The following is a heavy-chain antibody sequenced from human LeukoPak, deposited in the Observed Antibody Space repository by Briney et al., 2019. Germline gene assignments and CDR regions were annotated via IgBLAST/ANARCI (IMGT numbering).Heavy chain of an antibody. Sequence: PGGSLRLSCAASGFTFSSYSMTWVRQAPGKGLEWVSFISSSSYIYYADSVKGRFTISRDNAKNSLYLQMNSLRAEDTAVYYCAHAVTPRHFQDWGQGTLVTVSS. CDR3: AHAVTPRHFQD. CDR2: ISSSSYI. V-gene: IGHV3-21*01. J-gene: IGHJ1*01. CDR1: GFTFSSYS. D-gene: IGHD4-17*01.